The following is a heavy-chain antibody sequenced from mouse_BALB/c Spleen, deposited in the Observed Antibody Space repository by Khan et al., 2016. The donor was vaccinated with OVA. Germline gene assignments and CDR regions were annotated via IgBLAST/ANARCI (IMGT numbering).Heavy chain of an antibody. D-gene: IGHD2-1*01. V-gene: IGHV2-9*02. CDR2: IWTGGST. Sequence: QVQLKDSGPGLVAPSQSLSITCTVSGFSLTSYGVHWVRQPPGKGLEWLGVIWTGGSTNYNSALMSRLCITKDNSKSQVFLKMNSLQTDDTAMYYCARYDGNYGWYFDVWGAGTTVTVSS. J-gene: IGHJ1*01. CDR3: ARYDGNYGWYFDV. CDR1: GFSLTSYG.